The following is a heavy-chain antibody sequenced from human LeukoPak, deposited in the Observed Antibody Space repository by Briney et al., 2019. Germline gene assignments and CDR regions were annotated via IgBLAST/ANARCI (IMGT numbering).Heavy chain of an antibody. D-gene: IGHD6-19*01. J-gene: IGHJ4*02. CDR1: GGSFSGYY. V-gene: IGHV4-34*01. CDR2: INHSGST. Sequence: SETLSLTCAVYGGSFSGYYWSWIRQPPGKGLEWIGEINHSGSTNYNPSLKSRVTISVDTSKNQFSLKLSSVTAADTAVYYCPRGMQWRFSFDYWGQGTLVTVSS. CDR3: PRGMQWRFSFDY.